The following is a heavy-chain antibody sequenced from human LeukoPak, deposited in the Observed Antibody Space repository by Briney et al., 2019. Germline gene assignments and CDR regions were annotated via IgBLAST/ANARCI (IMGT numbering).Heavy chain of an antibody. CDR1: GFTFSSYW. CDR2: MKGDGSDK. D-gene: IGHD6-19*01. Sequence: GGSLRLSCAASGFTFSSYWMSWVRQAPGKGLEWVANMKGDGSDKNYVDSVKGRFTTYGDNAKNSMYLQMNRLRDDDSAVYYCARDEGSGWYVYWGQGILVIVSS. J-gene: IGHJ4*02. CDR3: ARDEGSGWYVY. V-gene: IGHV3-7*04.